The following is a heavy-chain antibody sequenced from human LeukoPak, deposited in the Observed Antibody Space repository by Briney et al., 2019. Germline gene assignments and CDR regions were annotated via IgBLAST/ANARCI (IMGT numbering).Heavy chain of an antibody. CDR1: GYTFTDYY. D-gene: IGHD6-13*01. V-gene: IGHV1-69-2*01. Sequence: ASLKIPCKASGYTFTDYYMHWVQQAPGKGLEWMGRVDREDGETIYAEKFQGRVTITADTSTDTAYMELSSLRSEDTAVYYCATDSSPDEYYYYYDMDVWGKGTTVTVSS. CDR3: ATDSSPDEYYYYYDMDV. J-gene: IGHJ6*03. CDR2: VDREDGET.